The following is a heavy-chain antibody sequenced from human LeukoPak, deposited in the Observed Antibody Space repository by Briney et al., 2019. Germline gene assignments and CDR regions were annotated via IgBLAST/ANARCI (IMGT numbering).Heavy chain of an antibody. D-gene: IGHD2-15*01. Sequence: AETLSLTCTVSGASISIYYWSWIRQPPGKGLEWIGYIYYSGSTNYNPSLKSRVTMLVDTSKNQFSLRLRSVTAADTAVYYCARGGFSGGILRYFDLWGRGTLVTVSS. CDR1: GASISIYY. CDR3: ARGGFSGGILRYFDL. V-gene: IGHV4-59*01. CDR2: IYYSGST. J-gene: IGHJ2*01.